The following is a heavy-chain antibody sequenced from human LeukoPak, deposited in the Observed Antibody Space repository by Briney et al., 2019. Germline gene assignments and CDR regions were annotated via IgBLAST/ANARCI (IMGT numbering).Heavy chain of an antibody. V-gene: IGHV4-34*01. CDR3: ARRSKRYFDWLSYYFDY. Sequence: PSETLSLTCAVYGGSFSGYYWSWIRQPPGKGLEWIGEINHSGSTNYNPSLKSRVTISVDTSKNQFSLKLSSVTAADTAVYYCARRSKRYFDWLSYYFDYWGQGTLVTVSS. D-gene: IGHD3-9*01. CDR2: INHSGST. J-gene: IGHJ4*02. CDR1: GGSFSGYY.